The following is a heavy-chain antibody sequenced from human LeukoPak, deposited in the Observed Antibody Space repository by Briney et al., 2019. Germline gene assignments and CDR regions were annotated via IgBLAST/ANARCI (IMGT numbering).Heavy chain of an antibody. CDR1: GFTFSSYG. J-gene: IGHJ6*03. Sequence: PGGSLRLSCAASGFTFSSYGMHWVRQAPGKGLEWVAFIRYDGSNKYYADSVKGRFTISRDNSKNTLYLQMNSLRAEDTAVYYCAKVYDSSGYYYATGPDYYYMDVWGKGTTVTISS. D-gene: IGHD3-22*01. V-gene: IGHV3-30*02. CDR3: AKVYDSSGYYYATGPDYYYMDV. CDR2: IRYDGSNK.